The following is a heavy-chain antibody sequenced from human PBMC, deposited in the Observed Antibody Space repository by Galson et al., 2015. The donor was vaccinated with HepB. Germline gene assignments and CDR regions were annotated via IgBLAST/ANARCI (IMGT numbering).Heavy chain of an antibody. CDR2: ISRSSSTI. Sequence: SLRLSCAASGFNFNSYSMNWVRQAPGKGLEWVSYISRSSSTIYYADSVKGRFTISRDDAKNSLYLQMNSLRVEDTAVYYCAREDIEGVWGQGTTVTVSS. D-gene: IGHD2-15*01. V-gene: IGHV3-48*01. CDR1: GFNFNSYS. J-gene: IGHJ6*02. CDR3: AREDIEGV.